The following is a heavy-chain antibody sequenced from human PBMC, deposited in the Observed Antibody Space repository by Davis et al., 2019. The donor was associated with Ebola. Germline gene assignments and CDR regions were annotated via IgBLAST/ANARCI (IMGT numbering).Heavy chain of an antibody. CDR1: GGSISSYY. J-gene: IGHJ6*02. CDR3: ARVHLPIFYGDYGDYGMDV. D-gene: IGHD4-17*01. V-gene: IGHV4-59*01. Sequence: SETLSLTCTVSGGSISSYYWSWIRQPPGKGLEWIGYIYYSGSTNYNPSLKSRVTISVDTSKNQFSLKLSSVTAADTAVYYCARVHLPIFYGDYGDYGMDVWGQGTTVTVSS. CDR2: IYYSGST.